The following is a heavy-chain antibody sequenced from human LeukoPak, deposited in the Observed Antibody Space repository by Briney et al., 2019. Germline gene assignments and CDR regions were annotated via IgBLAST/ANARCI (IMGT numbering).Heavy chain of an antibody. Sequence: SETLSLTCTVSGGSISSSSYYWGWIRQPPGKGLEWIGSIYYSGSTYYNPSLKSRVTISVDTSKNQFSLKLSSVTAADTAVYYCARDPYSSSCPTLCYYYGMDVWGQGTTVTVSS. V-gene: IGHV4-39*07. CDR1: GGSISSSSYY. J-gene: IGHJ6*02. D-gene: IGHD6-13*01. CDR2: IYYSGST. CDR3: ARDPYSSSCPTLCYYYGMDV.